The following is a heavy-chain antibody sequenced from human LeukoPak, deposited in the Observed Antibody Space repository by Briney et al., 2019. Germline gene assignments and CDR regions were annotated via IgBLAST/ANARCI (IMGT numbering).Heavy chain of an antibody. J-gene: IGHJ4*02. D-gene: IGHD6-25*01. CDR1: GASISSYY. V-gene: IGHV4-59*08. CDR3: ARHRSYSTITAFVY. Sequence: PSETLSLTCPVSGASISSYYWSWIRLPPGKGLECVGYIYYSGSTNYNPSLKSRVTISVDTSKNQFSLRLNSVTAADTAVYYCARHRSYSTITAFVYWGRGTLVTVSS. CDR2: IYYSGST.